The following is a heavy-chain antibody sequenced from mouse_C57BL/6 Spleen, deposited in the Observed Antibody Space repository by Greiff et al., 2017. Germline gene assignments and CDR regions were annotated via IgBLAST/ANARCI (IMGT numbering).Heavy chain of an antibody. CDR1: GYTFTSYW. J-gene: IGHJ2*01. CDR2: IYPGSGST. D-gene: IGHD2-5*01. V-gene: IGHV1-55*01. CDR3: ASAYYSSPDYYFDY. Sequence: QVQLQQPGAELVKPGASVKMSCKASGYTFTSYWITWVKQRPGQGLEWIGDIYPGSGSTNYNEKFKSKATLTVDTSSSTAYMQLSSLTSEDSAVYYCASAYYSSPDYYFDYWGQGTTLTVSS.